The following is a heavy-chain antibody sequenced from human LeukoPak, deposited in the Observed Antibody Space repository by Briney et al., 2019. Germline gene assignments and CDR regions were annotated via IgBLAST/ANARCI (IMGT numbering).Heavy chain of an antibody. V-gene: IGHV3-23*01. CDR2: ISGSGGST. CDR1: GFTFSSYG. D-gene: IGHD3-22*01. Sequence: GGSQRLSCAASGFTFSSYGMHWVRQAPGKGLEWVSAISGSGGSTYYADSVKGRFTISRDNSKNTLYLQMNSLRAEDTAVYYCAKDCLCYYARGPDNWFDPWGQGTLVTVSS. CDR3: AKDCLCYYARGPDNWFDP. J-gene: IGHJ5*02.